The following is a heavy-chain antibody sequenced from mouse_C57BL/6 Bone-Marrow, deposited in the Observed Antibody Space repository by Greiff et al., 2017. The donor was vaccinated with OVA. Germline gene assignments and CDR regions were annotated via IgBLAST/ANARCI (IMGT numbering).Heavy chain of an antibody. V-gene: IGHV1-81*01. CDR2: IYPRSGNT. Sequence: VKLLESGAELARPGASVTLSCKASGYTFTSYGISWVKQRTGQGLEWIGEIYPRSGNTYYNEKFKGKATLSADKSSSTAYMEFHSLASGVSAVYFCAKGYGCSYVDWCFDVWGTGTTVTVSS. CDR1: GYTFTSYG. CDR3: AKGYGCSYVDWCFDV. J-gene: IGHJ1*03. D-gene: IGHD1-1*01.